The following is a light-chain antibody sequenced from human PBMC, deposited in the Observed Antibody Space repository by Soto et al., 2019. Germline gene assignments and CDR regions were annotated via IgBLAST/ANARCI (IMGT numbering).Light chain of an antibody. V-gene: IGLV2-14*01. Sequence: QSALTQPASVSGSSGQSTTISCTGTSSDGDYVSWYQQHPGKAPKLIIYEVTNRPSGVSNRFSGSKSDYTASLTISGLQGEDEADYYCSSYTATNTLDVVFGGGTKLTVL. J-gene: IGLJ2*01. CDR3: SSYTATNTLDVV. CDR2: EVT. CDR1: SSDGDY.